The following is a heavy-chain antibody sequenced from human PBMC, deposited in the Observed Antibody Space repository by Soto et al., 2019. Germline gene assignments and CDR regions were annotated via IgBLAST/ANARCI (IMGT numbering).Heavy chain of an antibody. Sequence: ASVKVSCKASGGTFSSYAISWVRQAPGQGPEWMGGIIPIFGTANYAQKFQGRVTITADKSTSTAYMELSSLRSEDTAVYYCARELRNYYDSSGYYTRGAFDIWGQGTMVTVSS. J-gene: IGHJ3*02. CDR1: GGTFSSYA. V-gene: IGHV1-69*06. CDR2: IIPIFGTA. D-gene: IGHD3-22*01. CDR3: ARELRNYYDSSGYYTRGAFDI.